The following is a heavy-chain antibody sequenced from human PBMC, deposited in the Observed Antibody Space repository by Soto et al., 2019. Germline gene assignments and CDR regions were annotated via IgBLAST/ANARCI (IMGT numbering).Heavy chain of an antibody. CDR2: IWYDGSNK. V-gene: IGHV3-33*01. CDR3: ARGEFWSGFTDGGMDV. J-gene: IGHJ6*02. Sequence: QVQLVESGGGVVQPGRSLRLSCAASGFTFSSYGMHWVRQAPGKGLEWVAVIWYDGSNKYYADSVKGRFTISRDNSKNTLYLQMNSLRAEDTAVYYCARGEFWSGFTDGGMDVWGQGTTVTVSS. D-gene: IGHD3-3*01. CDR1: GFTFSSYG.